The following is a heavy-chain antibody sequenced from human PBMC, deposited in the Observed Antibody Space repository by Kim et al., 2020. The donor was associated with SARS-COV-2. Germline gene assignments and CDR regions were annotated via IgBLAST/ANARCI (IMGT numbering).Heavy chain of an antibody. CDR2: IKQDGSEK. CDR1: GFTFSSYW. J-gene: IGHJ6*02. Sequence: GGSLRLSCAASGFTFSSYWMSWVRQAPGKGLEWVANIKQDGSEKYYVDSVKGRFTISRDNAKNSLYLQMNSLRAEDTAVYYCASQLVEYYYYYGMDVWGQGTTVTVSS. D-gene: IGHD6-13*01. CDR3: ASQLVEYYYYYGMDV. V-gene: IGHV3-7*01.